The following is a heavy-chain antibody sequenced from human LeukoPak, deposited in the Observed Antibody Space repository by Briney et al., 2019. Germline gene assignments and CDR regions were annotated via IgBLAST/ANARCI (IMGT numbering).Heavy chain of an antibody. V-gene: IGHV4-59*08. J-gene: IGHJ4*02. CDR3: AGQVVSYYDILAGYNQYYFDY. CDR1: GGSFSGYY. CDR2: IYYSGST. Sequence: SETLSLTCAVYGGSFSGYYWSWIRQPPGKGLEWIGYIYYSGSTNYNPSLKSRVTISVDTSKNQFSLKLSSVTAADTAVYYCAGQVVSYYDILAGYNQYYFDYGGERTLVTFSS. D-gene: IGHD3-9*01.